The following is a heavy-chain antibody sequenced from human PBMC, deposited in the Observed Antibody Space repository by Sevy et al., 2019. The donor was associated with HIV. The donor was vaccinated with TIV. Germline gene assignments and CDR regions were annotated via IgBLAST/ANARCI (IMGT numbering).Heavy chain of an antibody. CDR3: AKDRRYYDSSGYHQGSDGYFDL. CDR2: ISGSGGGT. D-gene: IGHD3-22*01. V-gene: IGHV3-23*01. Sequence: GGSLRLSCAASGFTFSSYAMSWVRQVPGKGLEWVSAISGSGGGTYYADSVKGRFTISRDNSENRVYLQVNSLRAEDTAIYYCAKDRRYYDSSGYHQGSDGYFDLWGRGTLVTVSS. J-gene: IGHJ2*01. CDR1: GFTFSSYA.